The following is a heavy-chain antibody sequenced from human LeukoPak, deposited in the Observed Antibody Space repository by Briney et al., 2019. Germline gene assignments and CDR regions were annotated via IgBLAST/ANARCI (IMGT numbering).Heavy chain of an antibody. CDR1: GFTFSDYW. CDR2: INQAGSDK. Sequence: GGSLRLSCTASGFTFSDYWMDWVRQAPGKGLEWVANINQAGSDKYYVDSVKGRFTISRDNAKNSLYLQMNSLRAEDTAVYYCGRGDPDYWGQGALVTGSS. J-gene: IGHJ4*02. CDR3: GRGDPDY. D-gene: IGHD2-21*02. V-gene: IGHV3-7*01.